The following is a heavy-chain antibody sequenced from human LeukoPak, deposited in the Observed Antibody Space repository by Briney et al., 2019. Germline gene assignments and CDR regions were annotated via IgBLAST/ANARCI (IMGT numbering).Heavy chain of an antibody. CDR1: GGTFSSYA. D-gene: IGHD5-12*01. CDR2: IIPIFGTA. Sequence: ASVKVSCKASGGTFSSYAISWVRQAPGQGLEWMGGIIPIFGTANYAQKFQGRVTITTDESTSTAYMELRSLRSDDTAVYYCARGMASGYSGYDCDYWGQGTLVTVSS. J-gene: IGHJ4*02. CDR3: ARGMASGYSGYDCDY. V-gene: IGHV1-69*05.